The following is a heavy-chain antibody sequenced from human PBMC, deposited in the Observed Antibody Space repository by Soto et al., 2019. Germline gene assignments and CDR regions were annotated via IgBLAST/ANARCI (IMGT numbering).Heavy chain of an antibody. Sequence: SETLSLTCTVSGGSISSGGYYWSWIRQHPGKGLEWIGYIYYSGSTYYNPSLKSRVTISVDTSKNQFSLKLSSVTAADTAVYYCARDRAGDAFSYWGQGTLVTVSS. D-gene: IGHD3-16*01. CDR3: ARDRAGDAFSY. J-gene: IGHJ4*02. CDR1: GGSISSGGYY. CDR2: IYYSGST. V-gene: IGHV4-31*03.